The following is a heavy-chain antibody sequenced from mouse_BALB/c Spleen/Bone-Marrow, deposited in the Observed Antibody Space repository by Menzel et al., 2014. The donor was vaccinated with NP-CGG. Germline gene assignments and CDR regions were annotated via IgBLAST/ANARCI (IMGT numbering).Heavy chain of an antibody. J-gene: IGHJ4*01. CDR1: GFTFTDYV. CDR2: IYPGSGDT. V-gene: IGHV1-83*01. CDR3: ARSRVPYFALDY. Sequence: VQLQQSGPELVKPGASVKMSCTASGFTFTDYVINWVKQRSGQGLEWIGEIYPGSGDTYYNEKFKAKATLTADKSSNTVHMQLISLTSEDSVVYFCARSRVPYFALDYWGQGTSVTVSS.